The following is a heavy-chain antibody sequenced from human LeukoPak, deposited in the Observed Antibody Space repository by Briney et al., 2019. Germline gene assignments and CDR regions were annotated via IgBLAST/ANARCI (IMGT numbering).Heavy chain of an antibody. V-gene: IGHV3-23*01. D-gene: IGHD2-15*01. CDR2: ISGSGGST. Sequence: PSGGSLRLSCADSGFSFNTYAMTWVRQAPGKGLEWVSGISGSGGSTYYADSVKGRFTISRDNSGNTVYLQMNSLRAEDTAVYYCAKLSAPTSGYFDYWGQGTLVTVSS. CDR1: GFSFNTYA. CDR3: AKLSAPTSGYFDY. J-gene: IGHJ4*02.